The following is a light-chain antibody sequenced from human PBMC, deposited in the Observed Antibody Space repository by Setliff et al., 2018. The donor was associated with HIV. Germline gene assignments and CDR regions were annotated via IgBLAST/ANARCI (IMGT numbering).Light chain of an antibody. CDR2: EVS. CDR3: SSYGGNNNLV. Sequence: GQSISISCTGTSSDVGGHDYVSWYQQHPGKVPKLMIYEVSKRPSGVPDRFSGSKSGNTASLTVSGLQAEDEADYYCSSYGGNNNLVFGGGTKVTVL. J-gene: IGLJ3*02. V-gene: IGLV2-8*01. CDR1: SSDVGGHDY.